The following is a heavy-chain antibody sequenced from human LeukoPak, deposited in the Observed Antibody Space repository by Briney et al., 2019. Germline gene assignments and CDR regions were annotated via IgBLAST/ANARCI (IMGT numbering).Heavy chain of an antibody. CDR2: ISSSSSYI. J-gene: IGHJ4*02. CDR3: ARKTSGSYGYFDY. CDR1: GFTFSSYS. V-gene: IGHV3-21*01. Sequence: GGSLRLSCAASGFTFSSYSMNWVRQAPGKGLEWVSSISSSSSYIYYADSVKGRFTISRDIAKSSLYLQMNSLRAEDTAVYYCARKTSGSYGYFDYWGQGTLVTVSS. D-gene: IGHD1-26*01.